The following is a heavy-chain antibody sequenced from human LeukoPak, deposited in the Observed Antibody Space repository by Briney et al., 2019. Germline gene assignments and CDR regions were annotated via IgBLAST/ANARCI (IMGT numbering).Heavy chain of an antibody. CDR3: ARGGGYNYWFDY. J-gene: IGHJ4*02. V-gene: IGHV3-23*01. D-gene: IGHD5-24*01. CDR1: GFTFSSYV. Sequence: PGGSLRLSCAASGFTFSSYVMSWVRQAPGMGLEWVSSIGSSGDITYYADSVKGRFTISRDNAKNSLYLQTNSLRAEDTAVYYCARGGGYNYWFDYWGQGTLVTVSS. CDR2: IGSSGDIT.